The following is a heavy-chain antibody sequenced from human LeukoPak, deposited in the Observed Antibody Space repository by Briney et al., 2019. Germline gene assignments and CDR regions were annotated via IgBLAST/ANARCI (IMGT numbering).Heavy chain of an antibody. Sequence: PSETLSLTCTVSGYSISSGYYWGWIRQPPGKGLEWIGEINHSGSTNYNPSLKSRVTISVDTSKNQFSLKLSSVTAADTAVYYCATGPAGRIAAAGTADLFVDWGQGTLVTVSS. CDR2: INHSGST. V-gene: IGHV4-38-2*02. D-gene: IGHD6-13*01. CDR1: GYSISSGYY. CDR3: ATGPAGRIAAAGTADLFVD. J-gene: IGHJ4*02.